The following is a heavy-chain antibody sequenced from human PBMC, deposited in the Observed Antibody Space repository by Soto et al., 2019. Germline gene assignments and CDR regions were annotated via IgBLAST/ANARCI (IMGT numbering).Heavy chain of an antibody. CDR3: ARSRGYCSGGSCYSGYYYYGLDV. Sequence: SETLSLTCTVSDDSINNGGFYWTWIRQHPGKGLEWIGYIYFSGNTYYNPSLKNRLTISVDTSKSHFSLKLSSVTAADTAVYYCARSRGYCSGGSCYSGYYYYGLDVWGQGTTVTVSS. J-gene: IGHJ6*02. D-gene: IGHD2-15*01. V-gene: IGHV4-31*03. CDR2: IYFSGNT. CDR1: DDSINNGGFY.